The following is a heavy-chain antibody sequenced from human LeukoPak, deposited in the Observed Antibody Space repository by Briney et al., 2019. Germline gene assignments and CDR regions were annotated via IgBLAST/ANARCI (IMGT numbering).Heavy chain of an antibody. CDR3: ARYLARVPAAPDY. CDR2: IRYDGSNK. V-gene: IGHV3-30*02. J-gene: IGHJ4*02. D-gene: IGHD2-2*01. CDR1: GFTFSSYG. Sequence: PGGSLRLSCAASGFTFSSYGMHWVRQAPGKGLEWVAFIRYDGSNKYYADSVKGRFTISRDNSKNTLYLQMNSLRAEDTAVYYCARYLARVPAAPDYWGQGTLVTVSS.